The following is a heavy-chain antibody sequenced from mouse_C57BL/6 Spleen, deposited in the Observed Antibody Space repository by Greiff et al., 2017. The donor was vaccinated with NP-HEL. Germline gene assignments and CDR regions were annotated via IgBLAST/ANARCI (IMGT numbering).Heavy chain of an antibody. V-gene: IGHV1-64*01. J-gene: IGHJ4*01. Sequence: QVQLQQPGAELVKPGASVKLSCKASGYTFTSYWMHWVKQRPGQGLEWIGMIHPNSGSTNYNEKFKSKATLTVDKSSSTAYMQLSSLTSEDSAVYYGARSGYYGSSYGAMDYWGQGTSVTVAS. CDR3: ARSGYYGSSYGAMDY. CDR1: GYTFTSYW. D-gene: IGHD1-1*01. CDR2: IHPNSGST.